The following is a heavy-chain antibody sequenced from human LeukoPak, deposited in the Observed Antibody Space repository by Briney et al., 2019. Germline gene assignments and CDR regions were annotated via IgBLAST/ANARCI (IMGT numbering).Heavy chain of an antibody. CDR2: IYYSGST. CDR3: ARQGSYGHNWFDP. D-gene: IGHD5-18*01. V-gene: IGHV4-39*01. J-gene: IGHJ5*02. CDR1: GGSISISSYY. Sequence: SETLSLTCTVSGGSISISSYYWGWIRQPPGKGLEWIGSIYYSGSTYYNPSLKSRVTISVDTSKNQFSLKLSSVTAADTAVYYCARQGSYGHNWFDPWGQGTLVTVSS.